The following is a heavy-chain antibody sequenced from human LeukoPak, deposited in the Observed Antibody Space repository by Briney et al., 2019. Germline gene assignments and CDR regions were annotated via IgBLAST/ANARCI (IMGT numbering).Heavy chain of an antibody. Sequence: SETLSLTCAVTGDSISRGTYYWSWIRQPPGKGLEWIGYIYYSGSTNYNPSLKSRVTISVDTSKNQFSLKLSSVTAADTAVYYCARARTEKYYYYYYYMDVWGKGTTVTVSS. CDR1: GDSISRGTYY. D-gene: IGHD1-14*01. V-gene: IGHV4-61*01. CDR3: ARARTEKYYYYYYYMDV. J-gene: IGHJ6*03. CDR2: IYYSGST.